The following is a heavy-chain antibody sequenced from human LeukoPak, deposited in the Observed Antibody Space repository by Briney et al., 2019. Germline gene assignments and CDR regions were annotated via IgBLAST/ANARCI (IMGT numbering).Heavy chain of an antibody. D-gene: IGHD4-17*01. V-gene: IGHV4-59*01. CDR3: AREAPAYGDYDY. Sequence: PSEALSLTCTVSGGSISSYYWSWIRQPPGKGLEWIGYIYYSGSTNYNPSLKSRVTISVDTSKNQLSLKLSSVTAADTAVYYCAREAPAYGDYDYWGQGTLVTVSS. J-gene: IGHJ4*02. CDR1: GGSISSYY. CDR2: IYYSGST.